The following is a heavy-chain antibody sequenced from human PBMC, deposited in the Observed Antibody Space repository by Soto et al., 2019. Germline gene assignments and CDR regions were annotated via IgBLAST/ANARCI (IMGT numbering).Heavy chain of an antibody. CDR3: AREFPLIGSGWNYFDY. D-gene: IGHD6-19*01. V-gene: IGHV3-21*01. J-gene: IGHJ4*02. Sequence: GGSLRLSCAASGFTFSSYSMNWVRQAPGKGLEWVSSISSSSSYIYYADSVKGRSTISRDNSKNTLYLQMNSLRAEDTAVYYCAREFPLIGSGWNYFDYWGQGTLVTVSS. CDR1: GFTFSSYS. CDR2: ISSSSSYI.